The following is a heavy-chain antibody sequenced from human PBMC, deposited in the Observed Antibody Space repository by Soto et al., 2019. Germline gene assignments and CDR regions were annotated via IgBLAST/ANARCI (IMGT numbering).Heavy chain of an antibody. CDR3: ARGPVLWFGELYGYYGMDV. Sequence: PSETLSVTCAVYGGSFSCYYWSWIRQPPGKGLEWIGEINHSGSTNYNPSLKSRVTISVDTSKNQFSLKLSSVTAADTAVYYCARGPVLWFGELYGYYGMDVWGQGTTVTVSS. CDR1: GGSFSCYY. V-gene: IGHV4-34*01. J-gene: IGHJ6*02. D-gene: IGHD3-10*01. CDR2: INHSGST.